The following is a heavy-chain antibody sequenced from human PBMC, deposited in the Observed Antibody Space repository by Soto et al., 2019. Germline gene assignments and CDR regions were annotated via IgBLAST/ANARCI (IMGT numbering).Heavy chain of an antibody. J-gene: IGHJ4*02. Sequence: GGSLRLSCAASGFTFSSYGMHWVRQAPGKGLEWVAVIYSDGGTDYAESVKGRFTISRDNSKNTLYLQMNSLKAEDTAIYYCATRMTTAPYWGQGTLVTVSS. CDR2: IYSDGGT. CDR3: ATRMTTAPY. CDR1: GFTFSSYG. V-gene: IGHV3-66*01. D-gene: IGHD4-17*01.